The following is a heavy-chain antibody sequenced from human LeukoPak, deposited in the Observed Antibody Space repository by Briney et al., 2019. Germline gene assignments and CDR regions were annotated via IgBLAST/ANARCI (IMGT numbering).Heavy chain of an antibody. CDR1: GGSISSYY. CDR3: ARDYYDILTDVTDSYFDY. Sequence: PSETLSLTCTVSGGSISSYYWSWIRQPPGKGLEWIGYIYYSGSTNYNPSLKSRVTISVYTSKNQFSLKLGSVTAADTAVYYCARDYYDILTDVTDSYFDYWGQGTLVTVSS. D-gene: IGHD3-9*01. CDR2: IYYSGST. V-gene: IGHV4-59*01. J-gene: IGHJ4*02.